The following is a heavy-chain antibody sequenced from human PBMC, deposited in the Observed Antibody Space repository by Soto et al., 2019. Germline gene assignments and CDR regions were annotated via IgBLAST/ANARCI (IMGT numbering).Heavy chain of an antibody. V-gene: IGHV3-66*01. Sequence: EVQLVESGGGLVQPGGSLRLSCAVSGLTVSSSFMSWVRQAPGKGLEWVSVIYSGSTSDTSYADSVKGRFTISRDNSKNTLYLQMNSLRAEDTAVYSCADPLDLDVWGQGTTVTVSS. J-gene: IGHJ6*02. CDR1: GLTVSSSF. D-gene: IGHD3-3*01. CDR3: ADPLDLDV. CDR2: IYSGSTSDT.